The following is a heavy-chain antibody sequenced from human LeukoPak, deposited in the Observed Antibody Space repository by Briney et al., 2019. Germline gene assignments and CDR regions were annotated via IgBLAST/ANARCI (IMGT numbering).Heavy chain of an antibody. D-gene: IGHD5-12*01. V-gene: IGHV1-24*01. CDR1: GYTLTELS. CDR2: FDPEDGET. CDR3: YLSGHPYNWFDP. J-gene: IGHJ5*02. Sequence: ASVKVSCKVSGYTLTELSMHWVRQAPGKGLEWMGGFDPEDGETIYAQKFQGRVTITADTSTDTAYMELSSLRSEDTAVYYCYLSGHPYNWFDPWGQGTLVTVSS.